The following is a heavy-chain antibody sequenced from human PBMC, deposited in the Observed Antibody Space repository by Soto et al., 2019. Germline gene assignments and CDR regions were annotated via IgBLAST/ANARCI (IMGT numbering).Heavy chain of an antibody. V-gene: IGHV3-7*01. J-gene: IGHJ3*02. CDR2: IKQDGSEK. CDR3: ARVGGDAFHI. CDR1: GLTFGSYW. Sequence: EVQLVESGGGLVQPGGSLRLSCAASGLTFGSYWMSWVRQAPGKGLEWVANIKQDGSEKYYVDSVKGRFTISRDNAKNSLYLQMNSLRAEDTAVYYCARVGGDAFHIWGQGTMVTVSS. D-gene: IGHD3-10*01.